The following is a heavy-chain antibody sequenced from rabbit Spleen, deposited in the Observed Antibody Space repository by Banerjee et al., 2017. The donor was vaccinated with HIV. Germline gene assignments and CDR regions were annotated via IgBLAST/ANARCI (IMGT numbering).Heavy chain of an antibody. CDR2: INASTGKP. CDR1: GFSFSYSYW. V-gene: IGHV1S45*01. CDR3: ARSASGNNWAFNL. Sequence: QEQLEESGGDLVKPEGSLTLTCTASGFSFSYSYWICWVRQAPRKGLEWIACINASTGKPVYATWASGRFTISRTSSTTVTLRMTSLTAADTATYLCARSASGNNWAFNLWGPGTLVTVS. J-gene: IGHJ4*01. D-gene: IGHD4-1*01.